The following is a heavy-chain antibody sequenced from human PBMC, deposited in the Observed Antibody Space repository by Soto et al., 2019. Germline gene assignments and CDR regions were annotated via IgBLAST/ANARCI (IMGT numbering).Heavy chain of an antibody. CDR3: AREGIGTTPGWFDP. D-gene: IGHD1-7*01. V-gene: IGHV4-31*03. CDR2: IYYSGTT. CDR1: GGSISSAGYS. Sequence: SETLSLTCTVSGGSISSAGYSWSWIRHHPGRGLEWIGYIYYSGTTYYNPSLRGRATISVDTSKNQFFLKLSSMTAADTAVYFCAREGIGTTPGWFDPWGQGTLVTVSS. J-gene: IGHJ5*02.